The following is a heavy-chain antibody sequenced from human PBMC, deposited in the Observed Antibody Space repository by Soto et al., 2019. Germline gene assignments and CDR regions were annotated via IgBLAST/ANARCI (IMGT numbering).Heavy chain of an antibody. CDR2: ISYDGSNK. CDR3: AKREEEQLGLYDYFDY. D-gene: IGHD6-13*01. V-gene: IGHV3-30*18. J-gene: IGHJ4*02. Sequence: GGSLRLSCAASGFTFSSYGMHWVRQAPGKGLEWVAFISYDGSNKYYADSVKGRFTISRDNSKNTLYLQMNSLRAEDTAVYYCAKREEEQLGLYDYFDYCGQGTLGTVSS. CDR1: GFTFSSYG.